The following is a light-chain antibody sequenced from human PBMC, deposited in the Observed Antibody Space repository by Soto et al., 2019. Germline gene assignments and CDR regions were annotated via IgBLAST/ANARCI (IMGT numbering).Light chain of an antibody. Sequence: DIVMTQSPDSLAVSLGERATINCKSSQSVLYSSNNKNYLAWYQQKPGQPPKLLIYWASTRESGVPDRFSGSGSGTDFTLTISSLQAEDVAVYYCQQYYSIPPHTFGQGTKLEIK. CDR1: QSVLYSSNNKNY. CDR3: QQYYSIPPHT. J-gene: IGKJ2*01. CDR2: WAS. V-gene: IGKV4-1*01.